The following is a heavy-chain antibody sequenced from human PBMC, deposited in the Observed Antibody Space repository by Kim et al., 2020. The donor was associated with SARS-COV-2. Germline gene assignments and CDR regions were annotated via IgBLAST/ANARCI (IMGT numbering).Heavy chain of an antibody. CDR1: GGSIINYY. J-gene: IGHJ6*01. CDR2: IYYSGNT. V-gene: IGHV4-59*08. Sequence: SETLSLTCTVSGGSIINYYWSWIRQPPGKGLEYIGYIYYSGNTNYNPSLKSRVTISVDTSKNQFSLKLSSVTAADTAVYYCARISVSVKREHYYGMDVWG. D-gene: IGHD1-1*01. CDR3: ARISVSVKREHYYGMDV.